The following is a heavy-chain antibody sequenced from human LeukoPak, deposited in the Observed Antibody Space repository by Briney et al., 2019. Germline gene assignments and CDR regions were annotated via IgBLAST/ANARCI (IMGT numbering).Heavy chain of an antibody. Sequence: QPGRSLRLSCTASGFTFGSYGMHWVRQAPGKGLEWVAFIRYDGSNKYYADSVKGRFTISRDNSKNTLYLQMNSLRAEDTAVYYCAKDPGWNDRDDASDIWGQGTMVTVSS. J-gene: IGHJ3*02. D-gene: IGHD1-1*01. CDR3: AKDPGWNDRDDASDI. CDR1: GFTFGSYG. CDR2: IRYDGSNK. V-gene: IGHV3-30*02.